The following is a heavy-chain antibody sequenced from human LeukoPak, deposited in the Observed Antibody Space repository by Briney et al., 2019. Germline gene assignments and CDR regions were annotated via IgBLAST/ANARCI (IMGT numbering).Heavy chain of an antibody. J-gene: IGHJ6*02. Sequence: GGSLRLSCAASGFTFSSYGMHWVRQAPGKGLEWVAVIWYDGSNKYYADSVKGRFTISRDNSKNTLYLQMNSLRAEDTAVYYCARDSLRDGGSYSYPYYYGMDVWGQGTTVTVSS. V-gene: IGHV3-33*01. CDR2: IWYDGSNK. D-gene: IGHD1-26*01. CDR1: GFTFSSYG. CDR3: ARDSLRDGGSYSYPYYYGMDV.